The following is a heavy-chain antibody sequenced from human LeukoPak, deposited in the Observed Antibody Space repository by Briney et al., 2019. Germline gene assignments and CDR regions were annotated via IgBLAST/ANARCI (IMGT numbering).Heavy chain of an antibody. CDR1: GFTFSSYG. V-gene: IGHV3-33*01. CDR3: ARDYCSGGSCYSDY. Sequence: PGGSLRLSCAASGFTFSSYGMHWVRQAPGKGLEWVAVIWYDGSNKYYADSVKGRFTISRDNSKNTLYLQVNSLRAEDTAVYYCARDYCSGGSCYSDYWGQGTLVTVSS. J-gene: IGHJ4*02. D-gene: IGHD2-15*01. CDR2: IWYDGSNK.